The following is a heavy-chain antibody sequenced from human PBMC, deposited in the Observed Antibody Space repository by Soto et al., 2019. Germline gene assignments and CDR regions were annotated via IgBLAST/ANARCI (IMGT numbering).Heavy chain of an antibody. J-gene: IGHJ4*02. CDR1: GASISGYH. CDR3: ARRYGASFDY. V-gene: IGHV4-59*01. D-gene: IGHD4-17*01. CDR2: ISYSGAT. Sequence: PSETLSLTCTVSGASISGYHWSWIRQFPGKGLECLGYISYSGATNYNPSLKSRVAISVDTSKNQFSLKLSSVTAADTAVYYCARRYGASFDYWGQGTLVTVSS.